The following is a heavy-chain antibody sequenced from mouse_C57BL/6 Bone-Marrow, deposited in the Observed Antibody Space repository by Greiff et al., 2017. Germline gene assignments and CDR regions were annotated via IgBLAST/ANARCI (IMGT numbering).Heavy chain of an antibody. Sequence: VQLQQPGAELVRPGTSVKLSCKASGYTFTSYWMHWVKQRPGQGLEWIGVIDPSDSYTNYNQKFKGKATLTVDTSSSTAYMQLSSQTSEDSAVYYCARLDYWGQGTSVTVSS. J-gene: IGHJ4*01. V-gene: IGHV1-59*01. CDR1: GYTFTSYW. CDR2: IDPSDSYT. CDR3: ARLDY.